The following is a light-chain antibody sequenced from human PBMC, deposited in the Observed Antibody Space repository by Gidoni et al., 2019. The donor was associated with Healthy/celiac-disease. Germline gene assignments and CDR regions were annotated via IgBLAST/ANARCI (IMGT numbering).Light chain of an antibody. CDR1: QSVSSY. CDR3: QHRYNWPLT. V-gene: IGKV3-11*01. CDR2: DAS. Sequence: EIVLTQSPATLSLSPGERATLSCRASQSVSSYLAWYQQKPGQAPRLLIYDASNRATGIPVRFSGSGSGTDFTLTISSLEPEDFAVYYCQHRYNWPLTFGGGTKVEIK. J-gene: IGKJ4*01.